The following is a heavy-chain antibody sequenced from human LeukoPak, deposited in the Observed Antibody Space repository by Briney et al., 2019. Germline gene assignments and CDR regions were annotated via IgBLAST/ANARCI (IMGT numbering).Heavy chain of an antibody. D-gene: IGHD3-22*01. CDR3: AKDTSPGYYDSSGYYPFDY. Sequence: GGSLRLSCAASGFTFSSYAMHWVRQAPGKGLEWVAVISYDGSNKYYADSVKGRFTISRDNAKNSLYLQMNSLRAEDTALYYCAKDTSPGYYDSSGYYPFDYWGQGTLVTVSS. J-gene: IGHJ4*02. CDR2: ISYDGSNK. CDR1: GFTFSSYA. V-gene: IGHV3-30-3*01.